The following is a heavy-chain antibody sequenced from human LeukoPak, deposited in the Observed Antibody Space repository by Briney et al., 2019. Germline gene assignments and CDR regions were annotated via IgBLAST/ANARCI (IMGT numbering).Heavy chain of an antibody. V-gene: IGHV1-69*04. D-gene: IGHD1-26*01. Sequence: VASVKVSCKASGGTFSSYAISWVRQAPGQGLEWMGRIIPILGIANYAQKFQGRVTITADKSTSTAYMELSSLRSEDTAVYYCARDSESGSYYMDVWGKGTTVTVSS. CDR3: ARDSESGSYYMDV. J-gene: IGHJ6*03. CDR2: IIPILGIA. CDR1: GGTFSSYA.